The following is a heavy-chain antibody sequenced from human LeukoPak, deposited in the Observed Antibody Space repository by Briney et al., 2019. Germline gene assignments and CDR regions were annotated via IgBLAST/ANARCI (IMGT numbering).Heavy chain of an antibody. D-gene: IGHD5-12*01. CDR3: AKDGWSGYDYNFDS. J-gene: IGHJ4*02. CDR2: ISWSGGRI. Sequence: GGSLRLSCAASGFTFDNYAMHWVRQPPGKGLEWVSGISWSGGRIDYAYSVKGRVTISRDNAKKFLYLQMNTLRAEDTALYYCAKDGWSGYDYNFDSWGQGTLVTVSS. CDR1: GFTFDNYA. V-gene: IGHV3-9*01.